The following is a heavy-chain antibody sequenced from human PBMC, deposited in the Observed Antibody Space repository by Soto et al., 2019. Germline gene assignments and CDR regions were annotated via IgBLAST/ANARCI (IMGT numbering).Heavy chain of an antibody. V-gene: IGHV3-48*02. D-gene: IGHD3-3*01. CDR3: ARILSDFWSGYYVKYRGGYGMDV. CDR1: GFKFSNYA. J-gene: IGHJ6*02. Sequence: HGGPLRLSCAASGFKFSNYAMIWVRPAPGKGREWVSYISSSSSTIYYADSVKGRFTISRDNAKNSLYLQMNSLRDEDTAVYYCARILSDFWSGYYVKYRGGYGMDVWGQGTTVTVSS. CDR2: ISSSSSTI.